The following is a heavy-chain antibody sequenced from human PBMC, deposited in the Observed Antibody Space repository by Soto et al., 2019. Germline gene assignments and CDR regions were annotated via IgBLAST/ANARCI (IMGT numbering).Heavy chain of an antibody. V-gene: IGHV3-48*02. CDR1: GFTFSSYS. CDR3: ARELRFLEWLVRYYGMDV. Sequence: AGGSLRLSCAASGFTFSSYSMNWVRQAPGKGLEWVSYISSSSTIYYADSVKGRFTISRDNAKNSLYLQMNSLRDEDTAVYYCARELRFLEWLVRYYGMDVWGQGTTVTVSS. D-gene: IGHD3-3*01. CDR2: ISSSSTI. J-gene: IGHJ6*02.